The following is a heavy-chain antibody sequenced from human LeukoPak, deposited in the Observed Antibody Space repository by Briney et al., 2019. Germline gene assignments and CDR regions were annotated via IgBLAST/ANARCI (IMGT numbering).Heavy chain of an antibody. V-gene: IGHV4-38-2*02. CDR3: ARGAAADAFDI. J-gene: IGHJ3*02. Sequence: SSETLSLTCTVSGYSISSGYYWGWIRQPPGKGLEWIGSIYHSGSTYYNPSLKSRITISVDTSKNQFSLNLSSVTAADTAVYYCARGAAADAFDIWGQGTMVTVSS. CDR2: IYHSGST. CDR1: GYSISSGYY. D-gene: IGHD6-13*01.